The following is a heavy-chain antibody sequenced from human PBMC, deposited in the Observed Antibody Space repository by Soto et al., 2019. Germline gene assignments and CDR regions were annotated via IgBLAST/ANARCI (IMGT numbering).Heavy chain of an antibody. D-gene: IGHD2-2*01. Sequence: QVQLVQSGAEVKKPGSSVKVSCKASGGTFSSYTISWVRQAPGQGLEWMGRIIPILGIANYAQKFQGRVTITADNSTSTAYMELSSLRSEDTAVYYCARDGCSSTSCYCDYYYYYMDVWGKGTTVTVSS. V-gene: IGHV1-69*08. J-gene: IGHJ6*03. CDR2: IIPILGIA. CDR3: ARDGCSSTSCYCDYYYYYMDV. CDR1: GGTFSSYT.